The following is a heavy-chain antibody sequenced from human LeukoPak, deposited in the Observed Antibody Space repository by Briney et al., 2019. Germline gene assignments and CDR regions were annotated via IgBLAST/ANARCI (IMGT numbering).Heavy chain of an antibody. CDR2: INHSGST. CDR1: GGSFSGYY. D-gene: IGHD2-2*01. CDR3: ARGSRTSCYHY. Sequence: SETLSLTCAVYGGSFSGYYWSWIRQPPGKGLEWIGEINHSGSTNYNPSLKSRVTISVDTSKNQFSLKLSSVTAADTAVYYCARGSRTSCYHYWGQGTLVTVSS. V-gene: IGHV4-34*01. J-gene: IGHJ4*02.